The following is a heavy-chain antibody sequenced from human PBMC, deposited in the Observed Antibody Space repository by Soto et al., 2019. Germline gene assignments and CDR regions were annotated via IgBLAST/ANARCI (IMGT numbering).Heavy chain of an antibody. Sequence: PSETLSLTCTVSGGSISSSSSYWGWIRQPPGKGLEWIGSIYYLGNTNYNPSLGSRVTISVDTSKNQFSLKLSSVTAADTAVYYCARSPHFEVRGVIIWFDPWGQGTLVTVSS. CDR2: IYYLGNT. CDR1: GGSISSSSSY. CDR3: ARSPHFEVRGVIIWFDP. D-gene: IGHD3-10*01. V-gene: IGHV4-39*07. J-gene: IGHJ5*02.